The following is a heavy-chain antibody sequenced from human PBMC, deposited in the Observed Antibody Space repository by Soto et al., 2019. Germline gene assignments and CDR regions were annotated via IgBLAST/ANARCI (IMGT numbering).Heavy chain of an antibody. CDR2: ISGSSGNT. CDR1: GFTFSSYA. V-gene: IGHV3-23*01. Sequence: EVQLLESGGGLVQPGGSLRLSCAASGFTFSSYAMSWVRQAPGKGLEWVSAISGSSGNTYYADSVKGRFTISRDNSKNTVYLQMNSLRPEDTAVYYCARDAIAAPRAYYYGMDVWGQGTTVTVSS. CDR3: ARDAIAAPRAYYYGMDV. D-gene: IGHD6-6*01. J-gene: IGHJ6*02.